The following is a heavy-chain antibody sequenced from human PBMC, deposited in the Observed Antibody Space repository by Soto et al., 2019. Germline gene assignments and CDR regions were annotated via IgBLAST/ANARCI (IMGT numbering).Heavy chain of an antibody. Sequence: QLQLQESGPGLVKPSETLSLTCTVSGGSISSAIYSWGWIRQPPGKGLEWIGSLYYGGNTYYNPSLKSRVAISVDTSKIQFSLKLTSVTAADTAVYYCARHGSSGLYLPSDYWGQGTLVTVSS. D-gene: IGHD6-19*01. CDR2: LYYGGNT. CDR1: GGSISSAIYS. CDR3: ARHGSSGLYLPSDY. J-gene: IGHJ4*02. V-gene: IGHV4-39*01.